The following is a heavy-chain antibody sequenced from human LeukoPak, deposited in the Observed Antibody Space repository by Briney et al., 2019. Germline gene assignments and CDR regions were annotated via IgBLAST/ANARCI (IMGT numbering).Heavy chain of an antibody. D-gene: IGHD6-19*01. CDR3: ARTTSGWYGVYFDY. Sequence: TGGSLRLSCAASGFTVSSNYMSWVRQAPGKGLEWVSVIYSGGSTYYADSVKGRFTISRDNSKNTLYLQMNSLRAEDTAVYYCARTTSGWYGVYFDYWGQGTLVTVSS. V-gene: IGHV3-53*01. J-gene: IGHJ4*02. CDR2: IYSGGST. CDR1: GFTVSSNY.